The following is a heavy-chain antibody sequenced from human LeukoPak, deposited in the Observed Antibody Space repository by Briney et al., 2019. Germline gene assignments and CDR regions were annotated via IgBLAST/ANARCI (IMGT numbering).Heavy chain of an antibody. J-gene: IGHJ4*02. CDR3: ARAVAAPAASFDY. CDR2: INHSGST. V-gene: IGHV4-34*01. D-gene: IGHD6-19*01. Sequence: SETLSLTCAVYGGSFSGYYWSWIRQPPGKGLEWIGEINHSGSTNYNPSLKSRVTISVDTSKNQFSLKLSSVTAADTAVYYCARAVAAPAASFDYWGQGTLVTVSS. CDR1: GGSFSGYY.